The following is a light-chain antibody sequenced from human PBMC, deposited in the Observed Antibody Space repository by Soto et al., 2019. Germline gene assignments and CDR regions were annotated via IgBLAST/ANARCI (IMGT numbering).Light chain of an antibody. CDR2: SAS. J-gene: IGKJ3*01. V-gene: IGKV3-15*01. CDR1: HSLSSSY. Sequence: EIVLIQSPATLSLSPGERATLSCGASHSLSSSYLAWYQQKPGHTPRLLIYSASIGATGTPARFSGSGSGSDFTLTISSLQSEDFAVYYCQQYNKWPLTFGPGTKVDIK. CDR3: QQYNKWPLT.